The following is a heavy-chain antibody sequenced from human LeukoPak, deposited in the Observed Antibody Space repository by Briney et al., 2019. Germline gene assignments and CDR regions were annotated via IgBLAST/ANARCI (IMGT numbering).Heavy chain of an antibody. V-gene: IGHV3-23*01. J-gene: IGHJ6*02. Sequence: TGGSLRLSCAASGFTFSSYTMSWVRRPPGKGLEWVSAISGNGGSTYYADSVKGQFTISRDNSKNTLYLQMNSLRAEDTAVYYCSPPQNYYYYGMDVWGQGTTVTVSS. CDR3: SPPQNYYYYGMDV. CDR1: GFTFSSYT. CDR2: ISGNGGST.